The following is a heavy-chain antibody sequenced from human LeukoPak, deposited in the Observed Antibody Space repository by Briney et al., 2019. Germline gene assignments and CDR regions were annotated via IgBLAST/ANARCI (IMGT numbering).Heavy chain of an antibody. Sequence: AGGSLRLSCAAPGFTFSSYAMSWVRQAPGKGLEWVSAISGSGGSTYYADSVKGRFTISRDNSKNTLYLQMNSLRAEDTAVYYCAKVDSSGWYLNAFDYWGQGTLVTVSS. V-gene: IGHV3-23*01. CDR3: AKVDSSGWYLNAFDY. CDR2: ISGSGGST. D-gene: IGHD6-19*01. J-gene: IGHJ4*02. CDR1: GFTFSSYA.